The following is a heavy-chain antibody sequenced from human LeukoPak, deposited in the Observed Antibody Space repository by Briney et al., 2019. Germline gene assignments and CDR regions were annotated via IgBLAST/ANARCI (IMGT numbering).Heavy chain of an antibody. CDR1: GFTFTTYA. CDR3: AKDPPYYYGSGSYPDY. D-gene: IGHD3-10*01. Sequence: GGSLRLSCAASGFTFTTYAMNWVRQAPGKGLEWVSTISTSGASTYYADSVKGRFTISRDNSKNTLYLQMNSLRAEDTAVYYCAKDPPYYYGSGSYPDYWGQGTLVTVSS. CDR2: ISTSGAST. V-gene: IGHV3-23*01. J-gene: IGHJ4*02.